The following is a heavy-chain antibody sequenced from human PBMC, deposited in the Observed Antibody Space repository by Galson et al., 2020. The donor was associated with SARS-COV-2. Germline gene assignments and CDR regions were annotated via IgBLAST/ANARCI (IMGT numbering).Heavy chain of an antibody. Sequence: SGPTLVKPTQTLTLTCPFSGFSLSTSGVGVGWIRQPPGKALEWLAIIYWDDDKRYSPSLKSRLTITKDTSKNQVVLTMTNMDPVDTATYYCAHRQTIEYSFDYWGQGTLFTVSS. D-gene: IGHD1-26*01. CDR2: IYWDDDK. J-gene: IGHJ4*02. CDR3: AHRQTIEYSFDY. CDR1: GFSLSTSGVG. V-gene: IGHV2-5*02.